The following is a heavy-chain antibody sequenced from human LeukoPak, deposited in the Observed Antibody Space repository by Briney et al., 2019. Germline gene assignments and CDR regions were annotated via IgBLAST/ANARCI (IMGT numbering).Heavy chain of an antibody. CDR3: AKDYDQEDYGMDV. V-gene: IGHV3-23*01. CDR2: ISGSSGRT. J-gene: IGHJ6*02. CDR1: GFTFSSYT. Sequence: GGSLRFSCAASGFTFSSYTMSWVRQAPGKGLECVSAISGSSGRTYYADSVKGRFTISRDNSKNTLYLQMNSLRAEDTAVYYCAKDYDQEDYGMDVWGQGNTVTVSS. D-gene: IGHD3-3*01.